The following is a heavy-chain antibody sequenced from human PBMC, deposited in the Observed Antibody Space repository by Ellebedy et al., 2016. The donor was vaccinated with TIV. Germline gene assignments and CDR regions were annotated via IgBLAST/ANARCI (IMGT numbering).Heavy chain of an antibody. CDR2: INTGNGNT. J-gene: IGHJ6*02. D-gene: IGHD3-3*01. Sequence: ASVKVSXXASGHTFTTYGIHWVRQAPGQRLEWMGWINTGNGNTKYSQKLQGRVTITSDTSASTAYMELSSLVSEDTGVYSCATREWQDPMDVWGQGTTVTVSS. CDR1: GHTFTTYG. CDR3: ATREWQDPMDV. V-gene: IGHV1-3*04.